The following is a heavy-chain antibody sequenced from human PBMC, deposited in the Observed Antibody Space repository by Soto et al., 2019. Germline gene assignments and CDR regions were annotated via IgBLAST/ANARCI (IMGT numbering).Heavy chain of an antibody. Sequence: QVQLVQSEGEVRQPGASVKVSCRASGYTFTSYGIIWVRQAPGQGLEWMGYISPNSGATTYAQNLQGRLTMTTDTSTSTAYMELRSLSSDDTAVYYCAREMWARSGPQNFFDYWGLGALVTVSS. V-gene: IGHV1-18*01. D-gene: IGHD6-25*01. CDR1: GYTFTSYG. J-gene: IGHJ4*02. CDR2: ISPNSGAT. CDR3: AREMWARSGPQNFFDY.